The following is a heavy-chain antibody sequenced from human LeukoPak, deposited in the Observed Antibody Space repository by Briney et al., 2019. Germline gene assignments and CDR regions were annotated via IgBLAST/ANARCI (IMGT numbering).Heavy chain of an antibody. D-gene: IGHD6-13*01. Sequence: EASVKVSCKVSGYTFTGHYMHWVRQAPGQGLEWMGWINPNSGGTNYAQKFQGRVTVTRDTSITTAYMELSRLRSDDTAVYYCARDLQQLYFDFWGQGTLVTVSS. V-gene: IGHV1-2*02. CDR2: INPNSGGT. CDR1: GYTFTGHY. CDR3: ARDLQQLYFDF. J-gene: IGHJ4*02.